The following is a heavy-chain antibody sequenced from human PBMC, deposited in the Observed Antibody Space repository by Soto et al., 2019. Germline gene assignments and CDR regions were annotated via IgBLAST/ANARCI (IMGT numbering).Heavy chain of an antibody. Sequence: ASVKVSCKASGGTFSSYAISWVRQAPGQGLEWMGGIIPIFGTANYAQKFQGRVTITADESTSTAYMELRSLRSDDTAVYYCARDRHSYYYDSSGYIPVGYWGQGTLVTVSS. J-gene: IGHJ4*02. CDR3: ARDRHSYYYDSSGYIPVGY. V-gene: IGHV1-69*13. D-gene: IGHD3-22*01. CDR2: IIPIFGTA. CDR1: GGTFSSYA.